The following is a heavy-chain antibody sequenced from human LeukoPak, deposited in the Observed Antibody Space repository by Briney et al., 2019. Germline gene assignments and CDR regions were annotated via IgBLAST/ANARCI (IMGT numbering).Heavy chain of an antibody. CDR3: ARGDYYGGGGRNWFDP. J-gene: IGHJ5*02. V-gene: IGHV4-4*07. D-gene: IGHD4-23*01. CDR2: IHTSWTT. CDR1: GGSMSSYY. Sequence: KPSETLSLTCTVSGGSMSSYYWSFIRQPAGKGLEWIGRIHTSWTTYYNPSLKSRVTMSVDTSRNQFSLRLTSVTAADTAVYYCARGDYYGGGGRNWFDPWGQGTLVTVSS.